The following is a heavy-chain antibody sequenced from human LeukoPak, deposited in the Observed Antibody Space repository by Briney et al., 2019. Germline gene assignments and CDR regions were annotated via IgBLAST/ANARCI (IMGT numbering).Heavy chain of an antibody. D-gene: IGHD3-22*01. Sequence: PGGSLRLSCAASGFTFSSYGVHWVRQAPGKGLEWVAFIRYDGSNKYYADSVKGRFTISRDNSKNTLYLQMNSLRAEDTAVYYCAKDLYYYDSSGFDYWGQGTLVTVSS. V-gene: IGHV3-30*02. CDR2: IRYDGSNK. CDR1: GFTFSSYG. J-gene: IGHJ4*02. CDR3: AKDLYYYDSSGFDY.